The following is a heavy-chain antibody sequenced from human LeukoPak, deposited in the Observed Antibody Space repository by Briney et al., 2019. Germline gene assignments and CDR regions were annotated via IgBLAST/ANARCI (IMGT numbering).Heavy chain of an antibody. CDR3: AKDNIGYSGYAAGMDV. Sequence: GRSLRLSCAASGFTFSHYGMHWVRRAPGKGLEWVAFISYDVSNKYYADSVKGRFTISRDNSKDTLYPQVNSLRGEDMAVYYCAKDNIGYSGYAAGMDVWGQGTTVTVSS. CDR1: GFTFSHYG. CDR2: ISYDVSNK. J-gene: IGHJ6*02. D-gene: IGHD5-12*01. V-gene: IGHV3-30*18.